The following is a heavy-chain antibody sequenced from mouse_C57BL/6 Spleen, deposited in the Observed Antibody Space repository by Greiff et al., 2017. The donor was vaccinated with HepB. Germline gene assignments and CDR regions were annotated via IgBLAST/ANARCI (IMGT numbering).Heavy chain of an antibody. D-gene: IGHD2-3*01. CDR3: TRGTGPDGYYAMDY. CDR1: GFTFSSYA. V-gene: IGHV5-9-1*02. CDR2: ISSGGDYI. J-gene: IGHJ4*01. Sequence: EVKLMESGEGLVKPGGSLKLSCAASGFTFSSYAMSWVRQTPEKRLEWVAYISSGGDYIYYADTVKGRFTISRDNARNTLYLQMSSLKSEDTAMYYCTRGTGPDGYYAMDYWGQGTSVTVSS.